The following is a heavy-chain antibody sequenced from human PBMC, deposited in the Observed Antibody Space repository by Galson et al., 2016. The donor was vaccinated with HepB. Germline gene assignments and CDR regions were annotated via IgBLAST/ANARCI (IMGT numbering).Heavy chain of an antibody. CDR3: TRDYSWAIDY. J-gene: IGHJ4*02. Sequence: SVKVSCKASGFTFRNYNMHWVRQAPGQGLEWMGIINRGGPGTIYAQKFQDRLTMTSDTSTSTVYMELSSLRSEDTALYYCTRDYSWAIDYWGQGTLVTVSS. CDR2: INRGGPGT. V-gene: IGHV1-46*03. CDR1: GFTFRNYN. D-gene: IGHD5-18*01.